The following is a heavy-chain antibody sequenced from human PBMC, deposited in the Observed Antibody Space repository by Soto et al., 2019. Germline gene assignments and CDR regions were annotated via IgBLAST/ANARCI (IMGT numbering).Heavy chain of an antibody. CDR2: IYPGDSDT. Sequence: GESLKISCKGSGDNFTNYWIGWVRQMPGKGLEWMGIIYPGDSDTTYSPSFQGRFTISRDNSKNTLYLQMNSLRAEDTAVYYCARDLERFDYWGQGTLVTVSS. CDR1: GDNFTNYW. CDR3: ARDLERFDY. J-gene: IGHJ4*02. V-gene: IGHV5-51*01.